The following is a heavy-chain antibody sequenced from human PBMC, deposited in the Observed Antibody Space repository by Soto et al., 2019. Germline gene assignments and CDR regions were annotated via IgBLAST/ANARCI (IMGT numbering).Heavy chain of an antibody. CDR3: ARGSETQDVYDLLIGYYSKFGFDY. J-gene: IGHJ4*02. V-gene: IGHV1-69*06. D-gene: IGHD3-9*01. CDR1: GGTFSSYA. CDR2: IIPIFGTA. Sequence: SVKVSCKASGGTFSSYAISWVRQAPGQGLEWMGGIIPIFGTANYAQKFQGRVTITADKSTSTAYMELSSLRSEDTAVYYCARGSETQDVYDLLIGYYSKFGFDYWGQGTLVTVSS.